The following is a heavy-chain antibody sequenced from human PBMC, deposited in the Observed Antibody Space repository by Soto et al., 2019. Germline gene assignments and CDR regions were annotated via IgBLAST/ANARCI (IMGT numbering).Heavy chain of an antibody. D-gene: IGHD5-12*01. CDR2: IYYSGST. CDR3: ARGGYSGYEGYGMDV. Sequence: PSETLSLTCTVSGGSISSYYWSWIRQPPGKGLEWIGYIYYSGSTNYNPSLKSRVTISVDTSKNQFSLKLSSVTAADTAVYYCARGGYSGYEGYGMDVWGQGTTVTVSS. V-gene: IGHV4-59*12. J-gene: IGHJ6*02. CDR1: GGSISSYY.